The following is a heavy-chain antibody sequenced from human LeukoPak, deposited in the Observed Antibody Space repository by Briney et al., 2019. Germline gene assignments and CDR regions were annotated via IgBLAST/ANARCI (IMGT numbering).Heavy chain of an antibody. CDR1: GFTFSSYS. V-gene: IGHV3-21*01. J-gene: IGHJ4*02. CDR3: AKGWDYGDWAASGYFDY. Sequence: GGSLRLSCAASGFTFSSYSMNWVRQAPGKGLEWVSSISSSSSYIYYADSVKGRFTISRDNAKNSLYLQMNSLRAEDTAVYYCAKGWDYGDWAASGYFDYWGQGTLVTVSS. D-gene: IGHD4-17*01. CDR2: ISSSSSYI.